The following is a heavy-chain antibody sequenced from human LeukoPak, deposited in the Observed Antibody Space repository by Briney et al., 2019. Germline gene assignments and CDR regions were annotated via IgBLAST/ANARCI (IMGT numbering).Heavy chain of an antibody. CDR2: IRSKAYGGTT. Sequence: PGRSLRLSCTASGFTFGDYAMSWVRQAPGKGLEWVGFIRSKAYGGTTEYAASVKGRFTISRDDSKSIAYLQMNSLKTEDTAVYYCTRDSSGYDSNDYWGQGTLDTVSS. J-gene: IGHJ4*02. D-gene: IGHD5-12*01. CDR3: TRDSSGYDSNDY. V-gene: IGHV3-49*04. CDR1: GFTFGDYA.